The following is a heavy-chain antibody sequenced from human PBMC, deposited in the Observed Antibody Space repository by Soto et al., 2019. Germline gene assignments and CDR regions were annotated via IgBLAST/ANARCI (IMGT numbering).Heavy chain of an antibody. CDR3: GRDDSDYINYCSSFDH. CDR2: VSYDGSIT. D-gene: IGHD4-4*01. Sequence: QVQLVESGGGVVQPGGSLRLSCAASGFTFSHYGMAWVREAPGKGLEWVADVSYDGSITHYADSVKGRFSISRNNFKATVSLQMNSLTSEDTATYYCGRDDSDYINYCSSFDHWGQGALVTVSS. CDR1: GFTFSHYG. V-gene: IGHV3-30*03. J-gene: IGHJ4*02.